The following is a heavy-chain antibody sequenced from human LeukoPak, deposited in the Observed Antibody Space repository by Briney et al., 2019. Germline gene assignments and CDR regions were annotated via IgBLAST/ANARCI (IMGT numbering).Heavy chain of an antibody. V-gene: IGHV1-2*02. Sequence: ASVKVSCKASGYTFTGYYIHWVRQAPGQGLEWMGWINPKSGGTKYAQKFQGGVTMTRNTSISTAYMDLRSLTSDDTAVYYCARDQGDYYFDYWDQGILVTVSS. CDR2: INPKSGGT. CDR3: ARDQGDYYFDY. CDR1: GYTFTGYY. D-gene: IGHD3-16*01. J-gene: IGHJ4*02.